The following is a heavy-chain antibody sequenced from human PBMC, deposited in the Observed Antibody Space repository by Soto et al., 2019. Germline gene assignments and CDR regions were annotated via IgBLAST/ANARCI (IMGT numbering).Heavy chain of an antibody. CDR2: IWYDGSNK. J-gene: IGHJ6*02. D-gene: IGHD3-22*01. V-gene: IGHV3-33*01. Sequence: PGGSLRLSCAASGFTFSSYGMHWVRQAPGKGLEWVAVIWYDGSNKYYADSVKGRFTISRDNSKNTLYLQMNSLRAEDTAVYYCARDGHNYDSSGYPIHYYYYGMDVWGQGTTVTVSS. CDR1: GFTFSSYG. CDR3: ARDGHNYDSSGYPIHYYYYGMDV.